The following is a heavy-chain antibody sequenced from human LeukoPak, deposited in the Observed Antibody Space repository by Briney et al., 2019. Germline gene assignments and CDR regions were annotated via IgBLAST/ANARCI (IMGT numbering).Heavy chain of an antibody. V-gene: IGHV3-21*04. J-gene: IGHJ4*02. D-gene: IGHD1-26*01. Sequence: PGGSLRLSCAASGFTFSSYSMNWVRQAPGKGLEWVSSISSSSSYIYYADSVKGRFTISRDNSKNTLYLQMNSLRAEDTAVYYCATSPIVGATDYWGQGTLVTVSS. CDR2: ISSSSSYI. CDR3: ATSPIVGATDY. CDR1: GFTFSSYS.